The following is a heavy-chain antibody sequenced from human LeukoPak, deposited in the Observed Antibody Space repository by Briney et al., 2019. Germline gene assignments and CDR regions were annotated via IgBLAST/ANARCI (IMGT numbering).Heavy chain of an antibody. V-gene: IGHV1-8*01. CDR2: MNPNSGNT. Sequence: GASVKVSCKASGYTFTSYDINWVRQATGQGLEWMGWMNPNSGNTGYAQKFQGRVTMTRNTSISTAYMELSSLRSEDTAVYYCARGRGWDYDILTGHVVYWGQGTLVTVSS. J-gene: IGHJ4*02. D-gene: IGHD3-9*01. CDR1: GYTFTSYD. CDR3: ARGRGWDYDILTGHVVY.